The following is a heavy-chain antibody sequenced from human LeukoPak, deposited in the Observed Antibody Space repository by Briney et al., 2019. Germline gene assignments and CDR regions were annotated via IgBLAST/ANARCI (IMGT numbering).Heavy chain of an antibody. V-gene: IGHV3-30*02. CDR2: IRYDGSNK. D-gene: IGHD6-19*01. Sequence: PGGSLRLSCAASGFTFSSYDMHWVRQAPGKGLEWVAFIRYDGSNKYYADSVKGRFTISRDNSKNTLYLQMNSLRAEDTAVYYCAKDTRSRGSSGWYYGYFDYWGQGTLVTVSS. CDR3: AKDTRSRGSSGWYYGYFDY. J-gene: IGHJ4*02. CDR1: GFTFSSYD.